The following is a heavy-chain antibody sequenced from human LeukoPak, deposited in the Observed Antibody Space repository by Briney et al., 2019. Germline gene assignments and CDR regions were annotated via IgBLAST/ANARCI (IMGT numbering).Heavy chain of an antibody. D-gene: IGHD2-21*02. Sequence: SETLSLTCTVSGGSISSSSYYWGWIRQPPGKGPEWIGRIHTSGSTNYNPSLKSRVNMSVDTSKNQFSLKLNSVTAADTAVYYCARVTDPRYNWFDPWGQGTLVTVSS. CDR1: GGSISSSSYY. V-gene: IGHV4-39*07. CDR3: ARVTDPRYNWFDP. CDR2: IHTSGST. J-gene: IGHJ5*02.